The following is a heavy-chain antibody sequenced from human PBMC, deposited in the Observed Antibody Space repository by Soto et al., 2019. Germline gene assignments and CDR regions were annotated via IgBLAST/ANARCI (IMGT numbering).Heavy chain of an antibody. Sequence: VKVSCKASGYTFTSYDINWVRQATGQGLEWMGWMNPNSGNTGYAQKFQGRVTMTRNTSISTAYMELSSLRSEDTAVYYCARGGKRWLQSDFDYWGQGTLVTVSS. D-gene: IGHD5-12*01. CDR1: GYTFTSYD. CDR3: ARGGKRWLQSDFDY. J-gene: IGHJ4*02. CDR2: MNPNSGNT. V-gene: IGHV1-8*01.